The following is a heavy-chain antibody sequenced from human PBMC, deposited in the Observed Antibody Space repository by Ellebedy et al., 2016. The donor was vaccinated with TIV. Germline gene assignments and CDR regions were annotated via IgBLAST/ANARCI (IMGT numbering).Heavy chain of an antibody. V-gene: IGHV1-18*04. Sequence: ASVKVSCKASGYTFTSYGISWVRQAPGQGLEWMGWISAYNGNTNYAQKLQGRVTMTTDTSTSTAYMELSSLRSEDTAVYYCARDYYYDSSGYYGYSDYWGQGTLVTVSS. J-gene: IGHJ4*02. CDR2: ISAYNGNT. D-gene: IGHD3-22*01. CDR1: GYTFTSYG. CDR3: ARDYYYDSSGYYGYSDY.